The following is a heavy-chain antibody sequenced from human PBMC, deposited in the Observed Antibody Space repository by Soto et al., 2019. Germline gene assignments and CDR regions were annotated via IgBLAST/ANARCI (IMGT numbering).Heavy chain of an antibody. J-gene: IGHJ4*01. CDR3: ARGRFDYIWGSPAPYLDY. D-gene: IGHD3-16*01. V-gene: IGHV4-59*01. CDR1: GDSISSYY. Sequence: SETLSLTCTVSGDSISSYYWIWIWQPPGKGLQWIGYIYNSGSTKYNPSLKSRVTISVDASKNQFSLKLSSVTAADTAVYYCARGRFDYIWGSPAPYLDYWGHGALVTVSS. CDR2: IYNSGST.